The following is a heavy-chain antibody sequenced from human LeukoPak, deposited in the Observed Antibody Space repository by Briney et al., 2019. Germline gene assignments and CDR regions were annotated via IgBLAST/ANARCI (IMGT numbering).Heavy chain of an antibody. CDR3: ARVGGVHRGSYSDSWFDP. V-gene: IGHV4-59*08. D-gene: IGHD1-26*01. CDR2: MYYSGSA. Sequence: PSETLSLTCTVSGGSITDYYWSWIRHSSGKGLEWIGYMYYSGSAYYSPSLKTRVTISADTSKNQFSLKLTSVTAADTAVYYCARVGGVHRGSYSDSWFDPWGQGTLVTVSS. CDR1: GGSITDYY. J-gene: IGHJ5*02.